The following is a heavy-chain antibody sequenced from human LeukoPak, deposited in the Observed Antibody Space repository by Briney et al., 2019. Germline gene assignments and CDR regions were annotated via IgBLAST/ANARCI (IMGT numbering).Heavy chain of an antibody. D-gene: IGHD6-19*01. CDR2: ISYIGST. CDR3: ARGHGSGWSGWYFDL. J-gene: IGHJ2*01. Sequence: SETLSLTCAVSDDSFSSHYWTWIRQPPGKGLEWIGYISYIGSTNYNPSLKSRVTISVDTSKNQFSLKLSSVTAADTAVYYCARGHGSGWSGWYFDLWGRGTLVTVSS. CDR1: DDSFSSHY. V-gene: IGHV4-59*11.